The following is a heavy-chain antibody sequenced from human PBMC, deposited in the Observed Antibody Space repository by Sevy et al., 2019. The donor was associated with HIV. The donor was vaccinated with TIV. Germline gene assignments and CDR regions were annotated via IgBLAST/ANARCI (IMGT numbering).Heavy chain of an antibody. CDR2: IYPGDSVT. V-gene: IGHV5-51*01. CDR1: GYSFSSYW. Sequence: GESLKISCRGSGYSFSSYWIGWVRQMPGKGLEWMGIIYPGDSVTRYSPSFQGQVTISADKSISTAYLQWSSLKASDTAMYYCARPTGGWYDYFDYWGQGTLVTVSS. D-gene: IGHD6-19*01. J-gene: IGHJ4*02. CDR3: ARPTGGWYDYFDY.